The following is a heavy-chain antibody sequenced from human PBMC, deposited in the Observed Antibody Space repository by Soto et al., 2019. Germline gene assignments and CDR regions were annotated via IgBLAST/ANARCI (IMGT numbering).Heavy chain of an antibody. Sequence: EVQLVESGGSLVQPGGALRLSGAASGFTFSDHYMDWVRQAPGKGLEWVARSRNKANSYTTVYAASVKDRFTNSRDESKNSLHLEMSSLKAVDTADYFWLIGYQSFDVWGRGTIVTVSS. CDR1: GFTFSDHY. CDR2: SRNKANSYTT. V-gene: IGHV3-72*01. D-gene: IGHD2-2*01. CDR3: LIGYQSFDV. J-gene: IGHJ3*01.